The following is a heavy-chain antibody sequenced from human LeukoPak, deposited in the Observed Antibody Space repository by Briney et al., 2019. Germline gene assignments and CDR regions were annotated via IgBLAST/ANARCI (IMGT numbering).Heavy chain of an antibody. V-gene: IGHV1-2*02. CDR1: GYTFTSYA. D-gene: IGHD3-10*01. CDR2: INPNSGGT. Sequence: ASVKVSCKASGYTFTSYAMNWVRQAPGQGLEWMGWINPNSGGTNYAQKFQGRVTMTRDTSISTAYMELSRLRSDDTAVYYCAREWRYYGSGSYYYMDVWGKGTTVTVSS. J-gene: IGHJ6*03. CDR3: AREWRYYGSGSYYYMDV.